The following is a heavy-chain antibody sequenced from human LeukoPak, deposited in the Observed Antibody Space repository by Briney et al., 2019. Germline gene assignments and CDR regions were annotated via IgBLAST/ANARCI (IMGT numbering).Heavy chain of an antibody. CDR1: GFMFSTYG. CDR2: ISAIGLNT. CDR3: PKGQAYHVSSGHYEADAFDI. V-gene: IGHV3-23*01. J-gene: IGHJ3*02. D-gene: IGHD3-22*01. Sequence: PGGSLRLSCAGSGFMFSTYGMSWVRQTPGKGLEWVSAISAIGLNTYYVDSVKGRFTISRDNSKNTLVLRMDSCRAEDSALNYCPKGQAYHVSSGHYEADAFDISGQGTMVTLSS.